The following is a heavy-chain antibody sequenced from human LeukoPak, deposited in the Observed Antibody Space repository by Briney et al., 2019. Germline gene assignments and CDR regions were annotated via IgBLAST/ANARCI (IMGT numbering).Heavy chain of an antibody. V-gene: IGHV4-34*01. Sequence: PSETLSLTCAVYGGSFSGYYWSWIRQPPGKGLEWIGEINHSGSTNYNPSLKSRVTILLDTSKNQFSLKLTSVTAADTAVYYCAEIRGWRGYRGQGTLVTVSS. D-gene: IGHD3-3*01. CDR3: AEIRGWRGY. J-gene: IGHJ4*02. CDR1: GGSFSGYY. CDR2: INHSGST.